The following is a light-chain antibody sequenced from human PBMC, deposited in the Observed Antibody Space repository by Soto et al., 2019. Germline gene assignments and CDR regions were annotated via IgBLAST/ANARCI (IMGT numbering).Light chain of an antibody. J-gene: IGLJ1*01. CDR3: SSYTSSTAYV. CDR2: EVS. Sequence: QSALTQPASVSGSPGQSITISCTGTSSDVVAYNYVSWYQLHPGKAPKLMVYEVSNRPSGVSNRFSGSKSGNTASLTISGLQAEDEADYYCSSYTSSTAYVFGTGTKLTVL. CDR1: SSDVVAYNY. V-gene: IGLV2-14*01.